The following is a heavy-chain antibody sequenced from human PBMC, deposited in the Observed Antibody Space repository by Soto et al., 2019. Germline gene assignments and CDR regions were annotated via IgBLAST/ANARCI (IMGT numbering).Heavy chain of an antibody. V-gene: IGHV3-23*01. J-gene: IGHJ4*02. D-gene: IGHD2-8*01. Sequence: GGSLRLSCAASGFPFNTFAMTWVRQAPGRGLEWVSGISRSGDNTYYADSVKGRFTISRDNSNNTLYLQMNSLRAQDTALYYCVKVDRDGTSGVLYYFDFWGQGSLVTVSS. CDR3: VKVDRDGTSGVLYYFDF. CDR1: GFPFNTFA. CDR2: ISRSGDNT.